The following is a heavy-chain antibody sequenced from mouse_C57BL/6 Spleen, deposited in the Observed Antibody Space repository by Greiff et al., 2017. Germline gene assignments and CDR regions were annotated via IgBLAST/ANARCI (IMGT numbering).Heavy chain of an antibody. V-gene: IGHV1-52*01. CDR2: IDPSDSET. CDR1: GYTFTSYW. D-gene: IGHD1-1*01. J-gene: IGHJ4*01. Sequence: VQLQQPGAELVGPGSSVKLSCKASGYTFTSYWMHWVKQRPIQGLEWIGNIDPSDSETHYNQKFKDKATLTVDKSSSTAYMQLSSLTSEDSAVYYCARGGTTVGRAMDYWGQGTSVTVSS. CDR3: ARGGTTVGRAMDY.